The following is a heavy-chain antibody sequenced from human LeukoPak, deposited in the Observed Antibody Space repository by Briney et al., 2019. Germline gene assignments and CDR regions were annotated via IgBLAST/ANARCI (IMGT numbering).Heavy chain of an antibody. CDR3: AKGDYGDYAGGRIDY. D-gene: IGHD4-17*01. Sequence: PGGSLRLSCAASGFTFDDYAMHWVRQAPGKGLEWVLGISWNSGSIGYADSVKGRFTISRDNAKNSLYLQMNSLRAEDTALYYCAKGDYGDYAGGRIDYWGQGTLVTVSS. V-gene: IGHV3-9*01. CDR2: ISWNSGSI. CDR1: GFTFDDYA. J-gene: IGHJ4*02.